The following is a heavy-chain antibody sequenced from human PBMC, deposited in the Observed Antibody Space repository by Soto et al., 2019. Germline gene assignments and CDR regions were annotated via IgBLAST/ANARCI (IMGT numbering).Heavy chain of an antibody. V-gene: IGHV3-30*18. J-gene: IGHJ5*02. CDR3: AKGHIVVVVAQPPWFDP. D-gene: IGHD2-15*01. CDR1: GFTFSSYG. Sequence: QVQLVESGGGVVQPGRSLRLSCAASGFTFSSYGMHWVRQAPGKGLEWVAVISYDGSNKYYADSVKGRFTISRDNSKNTLYLQMNSLRAEDTAVYYCAKGHIVVVVAQPPWFDPWGQGTLVTVSS. CDR2: ISYDGSNK.